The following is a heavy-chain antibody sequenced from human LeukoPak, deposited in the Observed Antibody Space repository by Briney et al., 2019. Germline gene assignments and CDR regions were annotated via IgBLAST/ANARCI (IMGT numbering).Heavy chain of an antibody. CDR1: GRSFSGYH. V-gene: IGHV4-34*01. Sequence: SETLSLTCAVHGRSFSGYHWNWIRQSPGKGLEWIGEINDRGHTNYNPSLESRITISVDTSKKQFSLNLSSVTAAYTAVYYCARDPTAVVTTPYYFDFWGQGTLVTVSS. J-gene: IGHJ4*02. CDR2: INDRGHT. CDR3: ARDPTAVVTTPYYFDF. D-gene: IGHD4-23*01.